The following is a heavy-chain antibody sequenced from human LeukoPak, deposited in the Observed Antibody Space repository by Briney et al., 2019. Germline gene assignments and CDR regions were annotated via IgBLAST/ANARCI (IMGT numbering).Heavy chain of an antibody. Sequence: SETLSLTCSVSGYSISGGYYWGWIRQPPGKGLEWIGSIYHSGSTYYNPSLKSRVTISVDTSKNQFSLKLSSVTAADTAMYYCARLSPVGALHYFDYWGQGTLVTVSS. CDR2: IYHSGST. J-gene: IGHJ4*02. D-gene: IGHD1-26*01. V-gene: IGHV4-38-2*01. CDR3: ARLSPVGALHYFDY. CDR1: GYSISGGYY.